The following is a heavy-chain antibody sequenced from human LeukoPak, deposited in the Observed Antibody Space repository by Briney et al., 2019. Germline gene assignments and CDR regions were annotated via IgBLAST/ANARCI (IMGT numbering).Heavy chain of an antibody. V-gene: IGHV4-59*01. J-gene: IGHJ2*01. Sequence: PSETLSLTCTVSGGSISSYYWSWIRQPPGKGLEWIGYIYYSGSTNYNPSLKSRVTISVDTSKNQFSLKLSSVTAADTAVYYCARGVSYGYWYFDLWGRGTLVTVSS. D-gene: IGHD5-18*01. CDR1: GGSISSYY. CDR3: ARGVSYGYWYFDL. CDR2: IYYSGST.